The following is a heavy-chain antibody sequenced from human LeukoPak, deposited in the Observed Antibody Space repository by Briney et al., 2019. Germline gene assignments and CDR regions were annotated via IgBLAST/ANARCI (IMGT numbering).Heavy chain of an antibody. V-gene: IGHV1-18*01. J-gene: IGHJ5*02. CDR2: ISAYNGNT. D-gene: IGHD1-26*01. Sequence: ASVKVSCKASGYTFTSYDINWVRQAPGQGLEWMGWISAYNGNTNYAQKLQGRVTMTTDTSTSTAYMELRSLRSDDTAVYYCARHSSGSYWFDPWGQGTLVTVSS. CDR3: ARHSSGSYWFDP. CDR1: GYTFTSYD.